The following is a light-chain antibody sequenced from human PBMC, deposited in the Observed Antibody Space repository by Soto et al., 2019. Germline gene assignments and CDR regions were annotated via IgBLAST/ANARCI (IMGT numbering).Light chain of an antibody. CDR2: DVS. J-gene: IGKJ5*01. V-gene: IGKV3-11*01. Sequence: EVVLTRSPATLSLSPGEGGTLSCLASQSVTIYLAWYQKKSGQPHRLLIYDVSKRATSIPARFSGSGSGTDFNLNIASLEPEDSAFYFCQKRSNWPPTFGQGKRRET. CDR3: QKRSNWPPT. CDR1: QSVTIY.